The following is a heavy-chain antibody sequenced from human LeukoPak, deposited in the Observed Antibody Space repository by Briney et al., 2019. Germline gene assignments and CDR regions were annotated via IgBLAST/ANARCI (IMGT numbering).Heavy chain of an antibody. CDR2: MNPNSGNT. Sequence: ALVKVSFKASGYTFTIYDINWVRQAPGQGLEWMGWMNPNSGNTGYAQKFQGRVTMTRNTSISTAYMELSSLRSEDTAVYYCARVGEYYYDSSGTAADYYYYYGMDVWGQGTTVTVSS. CDR1: GYTFTIYD. CDR3: ARVGEYYYDSSGTAADYYYYYGMDV. V-gene: IGHV1-8*01. D-gene: IGHD3-22*01. J-gene: IGHJ6*02.